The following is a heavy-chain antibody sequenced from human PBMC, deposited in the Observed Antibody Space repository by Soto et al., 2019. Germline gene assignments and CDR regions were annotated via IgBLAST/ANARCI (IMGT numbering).Heavy chain of an antibody. D-gene: IGHD3-9*01. CDR1: GLIFSDFA. J-gene: IGHJ4*02. CDR2: ISGNGGST. V-gene: IGHV3-23*01. Sequence: WGSLRLSCAASGLIFSDFAMTWVRQAPGKGLEWVSTISGNGGSTYFAAPIKGRFTISRDNSKNLLYLQMRSLRDEDTAKYYCAKDFDRGGWYYLDSWGQGTPVTVSS. CDR3: AKDFDRGGWYYLDS.